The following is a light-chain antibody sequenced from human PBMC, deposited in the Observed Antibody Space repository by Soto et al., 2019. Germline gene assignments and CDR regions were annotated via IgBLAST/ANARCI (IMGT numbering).Light chain of an antibody. V-gene: IGKV3-15*01. J-gene: IGKJ4*01. Sequence: EIVMTQSPATLSVSPGERATLSCRASQSVSSKLAWYQQKPGQGPRLLIYGASTRATGIPARFSGSGSGTEFTLTISSLQSEDFAVYYCQQYNNWPFTFGGGTKVEIK. CDR3: QQYNNWPFT. CDR1: QSVSSK. CDR2: GAS.